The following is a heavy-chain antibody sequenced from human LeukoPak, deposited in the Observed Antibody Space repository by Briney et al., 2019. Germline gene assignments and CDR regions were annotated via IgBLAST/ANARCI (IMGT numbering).Heavy chain of an antibody. CDR1: GGSISSGSDY. Sequence: TSQTLSLTCTVSGGSISSGSDYWSWIRQPAGKGLEWIGRIYTSGSTNYNPSLKSRVTISVDTSKNQFSLKLSSVTAADTAVYYCAREADYYDSSGYYGDAFDIWGQGTMVTVSS. CDR2: IYTSGST. D-gene: IGHD3-22*01. J-gene: IGHJ3*02. V-gene: IGHV4-61*02. CDR3: AREADYYDSSGYYGDAFDI.